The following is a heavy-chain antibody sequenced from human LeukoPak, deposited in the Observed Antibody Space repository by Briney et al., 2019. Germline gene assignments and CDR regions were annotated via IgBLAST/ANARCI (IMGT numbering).Heavy chain of an antibody. CDR2: ISNSGNTI. CDR3: ARKGRGYSYGFDY. J-gene: IGHJ4*02. CDR1: GFIFSSYE. V-gene: IGHV3-48*03. D-gene: IGHD5-18*01. Sequence: GGSLRLSCAASGFIFSSYEMNWVRQAPGKGLEWVSYISNSGNTIYHADSVKGRFTISRDNAKNSLYLQMNSLRAEDTAVYYCARKGRGYSYGFDYWGQGTLVTVSS.